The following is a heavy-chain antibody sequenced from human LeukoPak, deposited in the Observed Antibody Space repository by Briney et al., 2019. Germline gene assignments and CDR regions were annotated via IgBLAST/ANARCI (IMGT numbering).Heavy chain of an antibody. J-gene: IGHJ4*02. V-gene: IGHV1-2*06. CDR3: ARGDRSSWSETGNNFDY. CDR2: INPNSGGT. CDR1: GYTFTGYY. D-gene: IGHD6-13*01. Sequence: APVKVSCKASGYTFTGYYMHWVRQAPGQGLEWMGRINPNSGGTNYAQKFQGSVTMTRDTSISTAYMELSRLRSDDTAVYYCARGDRSSWSETGNNFDYWGQGTLVTVSS.